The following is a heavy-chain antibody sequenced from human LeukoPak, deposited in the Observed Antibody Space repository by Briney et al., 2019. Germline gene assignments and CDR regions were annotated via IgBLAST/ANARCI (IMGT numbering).Heavy chain of an antibody. CDR2: IYYSGST. V-gene: IGHV4-59*01. J-gene: IGHJ6*03. Sequence: SETLSLTCTVSGGSISSYYWSWIRQPPGKGLEWIGYIYYSGSTNYNPSLKSRVTISVDTSKNQFSLKLSSVTAADTAVYYCARSDIVVVPAAISDYYCYMDVWGKGTTVTISS. CDR3: ARSDIVVVPAAISDYYCYMDV. CDR1: GGSISSYY. D-gene: IGHD2-2*01.